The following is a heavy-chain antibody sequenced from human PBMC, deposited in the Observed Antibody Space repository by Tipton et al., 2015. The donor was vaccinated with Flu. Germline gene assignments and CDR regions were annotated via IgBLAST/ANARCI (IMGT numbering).Heavy chain of an antibody. J-gene: IGHJ4*02. CDR3: ARVRVTMVRGVDY. Sequence: TLSLTCTVSGGSISSGGYYCSWIRQHPGKGLEWIGYIYYSGSTYYNPSLKSRVTISVDTSKNQFSLKLSSVTAADTAVYYCARVRVTMVRGVDYWGQGTLVTVSS. CDR1: GGSISSGGYY. CDR2: IYYSGST. V-gene: IGHV4-31*03. D-gene: IGHD3-10*01.